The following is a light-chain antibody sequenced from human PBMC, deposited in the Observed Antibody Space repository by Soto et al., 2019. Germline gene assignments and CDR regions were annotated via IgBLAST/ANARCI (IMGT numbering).Light chain of an antibody. CDR2: GAS. J-gene: IGKJ1*01. CDR3: QQYGSSPPT. CDR1: QSVSSSY. V-gene: IGKV3-20*01. Sequence: EIVLTQSPGPLSLSPGERDTLSCRASQSVSSSYLAWYQQKPGQAPRLLIDGASSRATGIPDRFSGSGSGTDFTLTISRLEPEDFAVYYCQQYGSSPPTFGQGTKVDI.